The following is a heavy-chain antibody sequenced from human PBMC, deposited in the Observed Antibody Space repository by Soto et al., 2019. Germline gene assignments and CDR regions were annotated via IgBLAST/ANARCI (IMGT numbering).Heavy chain of an antibody. V-gene: IGHV3-33*01. CDR2: IWYAGSNK. CDR1: GFTFSSYR. D-gene: IGHD3-16*01. CDR3: ARDGGGNLPRYYYGMDV. Sequence: QVPRLESGGGVVQPGRSLRLSCAASGFTFSSYRMHWVRQAPGKGLEWWAGIWYAGSNKYYADSVKGRFTISRDNSKNTLYRHMNSLRDEDPAVYYWARDGGGNLPRYYYGMDVWGQGTTVSVS. J-gene: IGHJ6*02.